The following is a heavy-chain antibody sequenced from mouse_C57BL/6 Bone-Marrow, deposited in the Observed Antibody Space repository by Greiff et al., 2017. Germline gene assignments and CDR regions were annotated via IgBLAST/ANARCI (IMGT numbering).Heavy chain of an antibody. CDR2: IYPGDGDT. CDR1: GYAFSSSW. D-gene: IGHD1-1*01. V-gene: IGHV1-82*01. J-gene: IGHJ2*01. Sequence: QVQLQPSGPELVKPGASVKISCKASGYAFSSSWMNWVKQRPGKGLEWIGRIYPGDGDTNYNGKFKGKATLTADKSSSTAYMQLSSLTSEDSAVYFCARELYYGSSWYYFDYWGQGTTLTVSS. CDR3: ARELYYGSSWYYFDY.